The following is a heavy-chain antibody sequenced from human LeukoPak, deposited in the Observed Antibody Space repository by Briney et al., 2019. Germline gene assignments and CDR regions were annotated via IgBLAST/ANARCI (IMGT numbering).Heavy chain of an antibody. Sequence: GGSLRLSCAASGFTFGSYPMHWVRQAPGIGLEYVPAITGDGHNTFYADSVMGRFTISRDNSKNTLYLQMGSLRPEDMAVYYCARVNRGYDYWGQGVLVTVSS. D-gene: IGHD5-12*01. J-gene: IGHJ4*02. CDR1: GFTFGSYP. CDR2: ITGDGHNT. CDR3: ARVNRGYDY. V-gene: IGHV3-64*02.